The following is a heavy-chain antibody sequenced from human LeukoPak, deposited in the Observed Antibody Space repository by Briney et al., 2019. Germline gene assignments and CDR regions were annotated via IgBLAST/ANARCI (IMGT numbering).Heavy chain of an antibody. CDR2: TYYRSKWYN. CDR1: GDSVSSNSAA. J-gene: IGHJ6*04. CDR3: AREGRELLWLGELFSTHDYYGMDV. V-gene: IGHV6-1*01. Sequence: SQTLSLTCAISGDSVSSNSAAWNWIRQSPSRGLEWLGRTYYRSKWYNDYAVSVKSRITINPDTSKNQFSLQLNSVTPEDTAVYYCAREGRELLWLGELFSTHDYYGMDVWGKGTTVTVSS. D-gene: IGHD3-10*01.